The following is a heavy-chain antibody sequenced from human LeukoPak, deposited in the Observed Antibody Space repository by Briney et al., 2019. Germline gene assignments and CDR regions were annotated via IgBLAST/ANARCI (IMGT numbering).Heavy chain of an antibody. CDR3: ARGDSQLRFLEWLPYGNWFDP. CDR1: GGSFSGYY. V-gene: IGHV4-34*01. J-gene: IGHJ5*02. Sequence: SETLSLTCAVHGGSFSGYYWSWIRQPPGKGLEWIGEINHSGSTNYNPSLKSRVTISVDTSKNQFSLKLSSVTAADTAVYYCARGDSQLRFLEWLPYGNWFDPWGQGTLVTVSS. CDR2: INHSGST. D-gene: IGHD3-3*01.